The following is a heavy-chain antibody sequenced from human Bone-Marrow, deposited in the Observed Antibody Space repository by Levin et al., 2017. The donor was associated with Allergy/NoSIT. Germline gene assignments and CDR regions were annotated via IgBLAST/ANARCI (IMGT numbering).Heavy chain of an antibody. CDR3: AHTSPFGELSLDAFDI. J-gene: IGHJ3*02. CDR1: GFSLSTSGVG. Sequence: NESGPTLVKPTQTLTLTCTFSGFSLSTSGVGVGWIRQPPGKALEWLALIYWDDDKRYSPSLKSRLTITKDTSKNQVVLTMTNMDPVDTATYYCAHTSPFGELSLDAFDIWGQGTMVTVSS. CDR2: IYWDDDK. D-gene: IGHD3-10*01. V-gene: IGHV2-5*02.